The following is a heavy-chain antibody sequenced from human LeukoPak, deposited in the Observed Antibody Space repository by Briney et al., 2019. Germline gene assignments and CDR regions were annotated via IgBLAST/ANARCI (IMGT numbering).Heavy chain of an antibody. Sequence: MASETLSLTCTVSGGSISSSSYYWGWIRQPPGKGLEWIGSIYYSGSTYYNPSLKSRVTISVDTSRNQFSLKLSSVTAADTAVYYCARGNYGSGSFIYYFDYWGQGTLVTASS. V-gene: IGHV4-39*07. CDR2: IYYSGST. J-gene: IGHJ4*02. CDR3: ARGNYGSGSFIYYFDY. D-gene: IGHD3-10*01. CDR1: GGSISSSSYY.